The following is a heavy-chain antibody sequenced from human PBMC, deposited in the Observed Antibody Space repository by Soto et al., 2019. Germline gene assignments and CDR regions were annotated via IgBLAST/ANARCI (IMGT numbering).Heavy chain of an antibody. CDR2: IYYSGST. Sequence: SETLSLTCTVSGGSISSYYWSWIRQPPGKGLEWIGYIYYSGSTNYNPSLKSRVTISVDTSKNQFSLKLSSVTAADTAVYYCVRVRKSSGWYGVHFDYWGQGTLVTVSS. V-gene: IGHV4-59*01. J-gene: IGHJ4*02. CDR3: VRVRKSSGWYGVHFDY. D-gene: IGHD6-19*01. CDR1: GGSISSYY.